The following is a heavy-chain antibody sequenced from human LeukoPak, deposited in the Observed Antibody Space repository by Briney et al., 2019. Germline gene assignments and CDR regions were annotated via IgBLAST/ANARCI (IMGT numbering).Heavy chain of an antibody. CDR3: AREVRPWYYDSSGFELLNWFDP. CDR2: ISSSSCYI. V-gene: IGHV3-21*01. J-gene: IGHJ5*02. CDR1: GFTFSSYA. Sequence: GGSLRLSCAASGFTFSSYAMSWVRQAPGKGLEWVSSISSSSCYIYYADSVKGRFTISRDNAKNSLYLQMNSLRAEDTAVYYCAREVRPWYYDSSGFELLNWFDPWGQGTLVTVSS. D-gene: IGHD3-22*01.